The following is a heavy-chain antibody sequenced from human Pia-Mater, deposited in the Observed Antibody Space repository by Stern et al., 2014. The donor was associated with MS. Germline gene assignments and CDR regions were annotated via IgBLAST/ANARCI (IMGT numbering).Heavy chain of an antibody. D-gene: IGHD6-13*01. Sequence: VQLVESGGGVVQPGGPLRLSCVAFGFTFRSYGIHWVRQSPGKGLEWVAVISYDGSHKFYEDSVKGRFAISRDNSKDTLYLQMNSLRVEDTAVYYCAKGEYSSDAYDIWGQGTMVTVSS. V-gene: IGHV3-30*18. CDR1: GFTFRSYG. CDR3: AKGEYSSDAYDI. CDR2: ISYDGSHK. J-gene: IGHJ3*02.